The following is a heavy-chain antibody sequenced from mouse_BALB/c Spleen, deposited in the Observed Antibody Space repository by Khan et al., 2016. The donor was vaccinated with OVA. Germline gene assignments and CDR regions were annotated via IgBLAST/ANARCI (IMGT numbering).Heavy chain of an antibody. D-gene: IGHD2-14*01. CDR2: IVPYNGVT. J-gene: IGHJ3*01. CDR1: GHAFTSYN. CDR3: ARGGYGGFAF. Sequence: VQLKESGPELVKPGASVKVSCKASGHAFTSYNIYWVKQSHGKSLEWVGYIVPYNGVTSYNQKFKGKATLTVHKSSTTAYMHLNSLTSEDSAVYCCARGGYGGFAFWGQGTMVNISA. V-gene: IGHV1S135*01.